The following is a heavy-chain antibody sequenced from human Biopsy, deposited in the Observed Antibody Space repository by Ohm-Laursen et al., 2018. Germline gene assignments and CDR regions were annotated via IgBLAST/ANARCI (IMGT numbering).Heavy chain of an antibody. Sequence: SKTLSLTCTVSGGSISSDYWSWIWQTPGKGLEWIGYIYYSGSTNYNPSLKSRVTISVDTSKNQFSLRLNSVTAADTAVYYRARATNSTGWPYYYFYGMDVWGQGTTVTVSS. CDR3: ARATNSTGWPYYYFYGMDV. J-gene: IGHJ6*02. CDR1: GGSISSDY. V-gene: IGHV4-59*01. D-gene: IGHD2/OR15-2a*01. CDR2: IYYSGST.